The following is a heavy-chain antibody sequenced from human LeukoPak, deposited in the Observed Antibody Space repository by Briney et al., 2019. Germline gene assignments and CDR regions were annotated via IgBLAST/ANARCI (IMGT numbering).Heavy chain of an antibody. J-gene: IGHJ4*02. CDR1: GITFSNYN. CDR2: ITSSSSYT. CDR3: ARALHDSSGYYFDY. Sequence: GGSLRLSCAAPGITFSNYNMNWVRQAPGKGLEWISSITSSSSYTFYADSVKGRFTISRDSAKDSLFLQMNSLRAEDTAVYYCARALHDSSGYYFDYWGQGTLVTVSS. V-gene: IGHV3-21*01. D-gene: IGHD3-22*01.